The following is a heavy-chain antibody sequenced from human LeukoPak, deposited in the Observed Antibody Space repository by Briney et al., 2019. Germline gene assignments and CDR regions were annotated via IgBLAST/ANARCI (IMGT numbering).Heavy chain of an antibody. J-gene: IGHJ4*02. D-gene: IGHD3-22*01. CDR1: GFAFSSYA. Sequence: GGSLRLSCAASGFAFSSYAMSWVRQAPGVGLEWVSAIDGGGGRTWHADSVRGRFTISRDNSKNTLFMQMNSLRAEDTAVYYCAKDFYDSSGSRYDYWGQGTLVTVSS. CDR3: AKDFYDSSGSRYDY. V-gene: IGHV3-23*01. CDR2: IDGGGGRT.